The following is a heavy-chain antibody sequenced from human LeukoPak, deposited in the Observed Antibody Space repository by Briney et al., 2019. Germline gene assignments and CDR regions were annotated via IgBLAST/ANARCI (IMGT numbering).Heavy chain of an antibody. J-gene: IGHJ4*02. Sequence: PGGSLRLSCAASGFTFSSYEMNWVRQAPGKGLEWVSYISSSGRPIYYADSVKGRFTISRDSSKNTLYLQMNSLRAEDTAVYYCARSGDSSSWYALDYWGQGTLVTVSS. CDR3: ARSGDSSSWYALDY. CDR1: GFTFSSYE. CDR2: ISSSGRPI. V-gene: IGHV3-48*03. D-gene: IGHD6-13*01.